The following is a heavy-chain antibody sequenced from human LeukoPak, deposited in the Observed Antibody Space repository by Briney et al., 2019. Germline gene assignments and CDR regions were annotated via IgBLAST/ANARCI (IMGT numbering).Heavy chain of an antibody. D-gene: IGHD3-10*01. V-gene: IGHV7-4-1*02. CDR2: INTNTGNP. CDR1: GYTFTSYA. Sequence: ASVKVSCKASGYTFTSYAMNWVRQAPGQGLEWMGWINTNTGNPTYAQGFTGRFVFFLDTSVSTAYLQISSLKAEDTAVYYCARGGYITMVRGVHNWFDPWGQGTLVTVSS. CDR3: ARGGYITMVRGVHNWFDP. J-gene: IGHJ5*02.